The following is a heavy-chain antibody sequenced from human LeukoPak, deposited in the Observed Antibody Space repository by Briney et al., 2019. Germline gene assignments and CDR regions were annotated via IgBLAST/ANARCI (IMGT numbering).Heavy chain of an antibody. CDR3: ARVVGYCSSTSCYFDY. D-gene: IGHD2-2*01. CDR2: INHSGST. J-gene: IGHJ4*02. CDR1: GGSFSGYY. V-gene: IGHV4-34*01. Sequence: PSETLSLTCAVYGGSFSGYYWSWIRQPPGKGLEWIGEINHSGSTNYNPSLKSRVTISVDTSKNQFPLKLSSVTAADTAVYYCARVVGYCSSTSCYFDYWGQGTLVTVSS.